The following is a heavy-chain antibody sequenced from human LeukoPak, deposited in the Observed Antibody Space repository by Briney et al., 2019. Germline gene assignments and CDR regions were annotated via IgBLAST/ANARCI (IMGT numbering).Heavy chain of an antibody. CDR1: GFTFSSFD. J-gene: IGHJ4*02. CDR2: IDVAGDT. Sequence: GGSLRLSCAASGFTFSSFDMHWVRQVTGKGLEWVSAIDVAGDTFYPGSVKGRFTISRDNAKNSLFLQMNSLTVGDTAVYYCARGYCTGGTCVGSFDYWGQGALVIASS. D-gene: IGHD2-15*01. CDR3: ARGYCTGGTCVGSFDY. V-gene: IGHV3-13*04.